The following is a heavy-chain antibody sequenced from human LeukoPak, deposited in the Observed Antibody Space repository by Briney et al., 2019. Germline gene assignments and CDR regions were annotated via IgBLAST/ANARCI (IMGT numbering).Heavy chain of an antibody. D-gene: IGHD4-17*01. J-gene: IGHJ6*03. V-gene: IGHV1-18*01. CDR3: ARDYGNSYYYYYYYMDV. CDR2: ISAYNGNT. CDR1: GYTFPSFG. Sequence: ASVKVSCKASGYTFPSFGISWVRQAPGQGLEWMGWISAYNGNTNYAQQLQGRVTMTTDTSTSTAYMELRSLRSDDTAVYYCARDYGNSYYYYYYYMDVWGKGTTVTISS.